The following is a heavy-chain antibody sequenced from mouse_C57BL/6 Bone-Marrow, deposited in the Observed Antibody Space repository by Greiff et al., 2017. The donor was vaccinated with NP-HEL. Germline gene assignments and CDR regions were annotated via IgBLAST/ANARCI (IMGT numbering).Heavy chain of an antibody. J-gene: IGHJ4*01. CDR3: ARHWTDY. Sequence: VQLKESGGDLVKPGGSLKLSCAASGFTFSSYGMSWVRQTPDKRLEWVATISSGGSYTYYPDSVKGRFTISRDNAKNTLYLQMSSLKSEDTAMYYCARHWTDYWGQGTSVTVSS. CDR1: GFTFSSYG. V-gene: IGHV5-6*01. CDR2: ISSGGSYT.